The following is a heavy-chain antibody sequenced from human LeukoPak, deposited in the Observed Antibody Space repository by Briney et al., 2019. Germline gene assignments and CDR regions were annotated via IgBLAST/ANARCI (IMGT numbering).Heavy chain of an antibody. J-gene: IGHJ5*02. CDR3: ARDPRWYDP. V-gene: IGHV3-53*01. Sequence: GRSLRLSCAVSEFTVSNNYMSWVRQAPGKGPEWVSLIYSGGATYYADSVRGRFTISRDNSKNTLYLQMNSLRVEDTAVYYCARDPRWYDPWGQGALVTVSS. CDR2: IYSGGAT. CDR1: EFTVSNNY.